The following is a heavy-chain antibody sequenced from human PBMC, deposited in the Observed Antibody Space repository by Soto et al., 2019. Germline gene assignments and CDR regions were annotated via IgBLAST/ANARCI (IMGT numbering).Heavy chain of an antibody. V-gene: IGHV4-4*02. D-gene: IGHD1-26*01. J-gene: IGHJ5*01. CDR1: GGSISGSNW. Sequence: SETLSLTCAVSGGSISGSNWWSWVRQPPGKGLEWIGEIYHSGSTNYNPSLKSRVTISVDKSKNQFSLKLSPVTAADTAVYYCAEAYSGSYTNWFDSWGQGTLVTVSS. CDR2: IYHSGST. CDR3: AEAYSGSYTNWFDS.